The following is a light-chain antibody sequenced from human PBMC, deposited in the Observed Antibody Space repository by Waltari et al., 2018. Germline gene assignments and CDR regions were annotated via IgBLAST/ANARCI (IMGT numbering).Light chain of an antibody. CDR3: QQYDSYWT. V-gene: IGKV1-5*03. J-gene: IGKJ1*01. CDR2: KAS. Sequence: DIQMTQSPSTLSASVADIVTITCRASQSVNSRVAWYQQKPRKAPKLLIFKASNLESGVPPRFSGSGSGTEFTLTISSLQPDDFATYHCQQYDSYWTFGQGTKVEIK. CDR1: QSVNSR.